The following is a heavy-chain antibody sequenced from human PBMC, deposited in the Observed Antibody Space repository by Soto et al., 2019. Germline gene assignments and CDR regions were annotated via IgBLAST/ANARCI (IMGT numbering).Heavy chain of an antibody. CDR1: GFTANNYA. Sequence: WGSLLLSCAACGFTANNYAMTWVRRAPGKGFQWVSTVNPSGGLQYAEYVRGRFTTSRDTSLNTLFLEMNSLRIDDTAVYYCASLGWGRGAPFNSWGQGTLVTVPS. J-gene: IGHJ5*01. CDR2: VNPSGGL. CDR3: ASLGWGRGAPFNS. D-gene: IGHD3-16*01. V-gene: IGHV3-23*01.